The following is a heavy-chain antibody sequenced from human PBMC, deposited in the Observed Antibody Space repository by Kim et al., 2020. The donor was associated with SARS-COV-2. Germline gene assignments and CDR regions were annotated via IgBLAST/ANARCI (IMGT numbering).Heavy chain of an antibody. Sequence: LKSRVTIAVDTSKNQFSLKRSSVTAADTAVYYCARGSRVIRDYADAFDIWGQGTMVTVSS. D-gene: IGHD4-17*01. V-gene: IGHV4-39*01. J-gene: IGHJ3*02. CDR3: ARGSRVIRDYADAFDI.